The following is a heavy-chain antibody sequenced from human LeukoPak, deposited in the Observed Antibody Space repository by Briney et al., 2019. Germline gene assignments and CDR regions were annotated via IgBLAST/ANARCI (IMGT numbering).Heavy chain of an antibody. D-gene: IGHD3-3*02. CDR3: ARYGPFLEWLSYYYYYYMDV. CDR2: IKQDGSEK. Sequence: PGGSLRLSCAASGFTFSSYWMSWVRQAPGKGLEWVANIKQDGSEKYYVDSVKGRFTISRDNAKNSLYLQMNSLRAEDTAVYYYARYGPFLEWLSYYYYYYMDVWGKGTTVTVSS. CDR1: GFTFSSYW. V-gene: IGHV3-7*01. J-gene: IGHJ6*03.